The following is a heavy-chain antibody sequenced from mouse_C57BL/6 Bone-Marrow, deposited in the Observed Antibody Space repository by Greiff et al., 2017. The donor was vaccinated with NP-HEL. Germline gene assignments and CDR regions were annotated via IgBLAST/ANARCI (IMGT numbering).Heavy chain of an antibody. CDR2: ISNGGGST. V-gene: IGHV5-12*01. Sequence: VQLKESGGGLVQPGGSLKLSCAASGFTFSDYYMYWVRQTPEKRLEWVAYISNGGGSTYYPDTVKGRFTISRDNAKNTLYLQMSRLKSEDTAMYYCDRHPYAMDYWGQGTSVTVSS. CDR1: GFTFSDYY. J-gene: IGHJ4*01. CDR3: DRHPYAMDY.